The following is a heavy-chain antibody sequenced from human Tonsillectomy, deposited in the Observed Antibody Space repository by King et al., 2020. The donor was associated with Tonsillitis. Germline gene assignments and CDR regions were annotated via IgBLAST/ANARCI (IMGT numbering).Heavy chain of an antibody. CDR2: IYTSGST. V-gene: IGHV4-4*07. J-gene: IGHJ5*02. CDR1: GGSISSYY. D-gene: IGHD6-25*01. Sequence: QLQESGPGLVKPSETLSLTCTVSGGSISSYYWSWIRQPAGKGLEWIGRIYTSGSTNYNPSLKSRVTMSVDTSKNQFSLKLSSVTAADTAVYYCARGFPWYSSGWGHPNWFDPWGQGTLVTVSP. CDR3: ARGFPWYSSGWGHPNWFDP.